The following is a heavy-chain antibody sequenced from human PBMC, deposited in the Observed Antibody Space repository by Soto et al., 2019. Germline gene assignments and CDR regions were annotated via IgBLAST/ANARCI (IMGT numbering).Heavy chain of an antibody. CDR3: ARFCGYSYGYRGCDY. D-gene: IGHD5-18*01. CDR1: GFTFTSSA. CDR2: IVVGSGNT. Sequence: ASVKVSCKASGFTFTSSAVQWVRQARGQRLEWIGWIVVGSGNTNYAQKFQERVTITRDMSTSTAYMELSSLRSEDTAVYYCARFCGYSYGYRGCDYWGQGTLVTVSS. V-gene: IGHV1-58*01. J-gene: IGHJ4*02.